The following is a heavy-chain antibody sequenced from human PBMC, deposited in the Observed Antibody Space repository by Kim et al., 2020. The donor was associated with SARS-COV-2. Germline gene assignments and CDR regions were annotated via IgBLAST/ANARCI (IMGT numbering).Heavy chain of an antibody. Sequence: GGSLRLSCAASGFTFSSYWMSWVRQAPGKGLEWVANIKQDGSEKYYVDSVKGRFTISRDNAKNSLYLQMNSLRAEDTAVYYCARDPELWFGGAGGMDVWGQGTTVTVSS. CDR1: GFTFSSYW. V-gene: IGHV3-7*03. J-gene: IGHJ6*02. D-gene: IGHD3-10*01. CDR3: ARDPELWFGGAGGMDV. CDR2: IKQDGSEK.